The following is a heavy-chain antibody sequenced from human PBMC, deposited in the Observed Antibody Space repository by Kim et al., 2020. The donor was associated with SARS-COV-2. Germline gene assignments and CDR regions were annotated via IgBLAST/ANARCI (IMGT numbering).Heavy chain of an antibody. D-gene: IGHD3-22*01. V-gene: IGHV4-34*01. CDR3: ARALDSTGFYY. CDR1: GGSLIGYY. Sequence: SETLSLTCAVSGGSLIGYYWAWIRQTPGKGLEWIGEVTHGGSTNSSPSLKDRVSISVDMSKRQFSLKLASVTAVDTAVYFCARALDSTGFYYWGQGTLVT. J-gene: IGHJ4*02. CDR2: VTHGGST.